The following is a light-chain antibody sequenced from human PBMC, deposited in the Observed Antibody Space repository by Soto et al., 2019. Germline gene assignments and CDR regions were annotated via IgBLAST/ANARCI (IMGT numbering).Light chain of an antibody. CDR2: DAS. V-gene: IGKV1-5*01. J-gene: IGKJ5*01. CDR3: QQYNTYST. CDR1: QNIRNL. Sequence: DIQLTQSPSTLSAAVGDSVTITCRASQNIRNLLAWYQQKPGKAPKPLIYDASTLKTGVPSRFSGSGSGSEFNFNITGLQPDDFATYFCQQYNTYSTFGQGTRLEI.